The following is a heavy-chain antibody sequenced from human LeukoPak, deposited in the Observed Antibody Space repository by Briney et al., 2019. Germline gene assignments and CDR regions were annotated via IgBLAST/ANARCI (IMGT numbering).Heavy chain of an antibody. D-gene: IGHD3-10*01. V-gene: IGHV3-7*04. CDR2: MSLYRSQK. J-gene: IGHJ4*02. Sequence: GGSLRLSCAASGFTFSGNWMSWVRQAPGKGLEWVAIMSLYRSQKYYVDSVKGRFTISRDNAYNSVFLQMNSLRAEDTAVYYCARDWDGSGTSLDYWGQGTLVTVSS. CDR3: ARDWDGSGTSLDY. CDR1: GFTFSGNW.